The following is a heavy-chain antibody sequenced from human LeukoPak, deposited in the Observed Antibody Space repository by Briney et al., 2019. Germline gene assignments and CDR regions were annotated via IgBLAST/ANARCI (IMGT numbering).Heavy chain of an antibody. CDR1: GFTFSSYS. CDR3: ARDLAGIDWFDP. V-gene: IGHV3-48*04. J-gene: IGHJ5*02. D-gene: IGHD1-14*01. CDR2: ISSSSSTI. Sequence: GGSLRLSCAASGFTFSSYSMNWVRQAPGKGLEWVSYISSSSSTIYYADSVKGRFTISRDNAKNSLYLQVKSLRAEDTAVYYCARDLAGIDWFDPWGQGTLVTVSS.